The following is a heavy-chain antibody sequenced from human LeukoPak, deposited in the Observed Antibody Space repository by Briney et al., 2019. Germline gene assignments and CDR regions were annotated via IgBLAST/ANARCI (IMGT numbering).Heavy chain of an antibody. J-gene: IGHJ4*02. CDR2: IYTSGST. CDR3: ARVGDYALKD. D-gene: IGHD3-16*01. Sequence: NPSETLSLTCTVSGGAISSYHWSWIRQPAGKGLEWIGRIYTSGSTNYSPSLKSRVTMSVDTSKNQFSLKLSSVTAADTAVYYCARVGDYALKDWGQGTLVTVAS. CDR1: GGAISSYH. V-gene: IGHV4-4*07.